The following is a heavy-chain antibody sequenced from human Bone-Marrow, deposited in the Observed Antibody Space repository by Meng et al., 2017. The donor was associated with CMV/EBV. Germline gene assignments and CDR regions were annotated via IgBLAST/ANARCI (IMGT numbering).Heavy chain of an antibody. CDR1: GGSISSSRYY. Sequence: GSLRLSCTVSGGSISSSRYYWCWIRQPPGKGLEWIGSIYYSGSTYYNPSLKSRVTISVDTSKTQFSLKQSSVTAADTAVYYCAGQFYDGAFDIWGQGTMVTVSS. J-gene: IGHJ3*02. V-gene: IGHV4-39*07. D-gene: IGHD2/OR15-2a*01. CDR2: IYYSGST. CDR3: AGQFYDGAFDI.